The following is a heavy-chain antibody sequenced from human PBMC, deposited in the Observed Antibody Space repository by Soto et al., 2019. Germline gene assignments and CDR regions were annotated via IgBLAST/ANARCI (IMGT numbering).Heavy chain of an antibody. Sequence: GASVKVSCKASGNTFTSYGISWVRQAPGQGLEWMGWISAYNGNTNYAQKLQGRVTMTTDPSTSTAYMELRSLRSDDTAVYYCARAGTIVVVITTYYYGMDVCGQGTTVTVSS. CDR1: GNTFTSYG. CDR2: ISAYNGNT. V-gene: IGHV1-18*01. D-gene: IGHD3-22*01. J-gene: IGHJ6*02. CDR3: ARAGTIVVVITTYYYGMDV.